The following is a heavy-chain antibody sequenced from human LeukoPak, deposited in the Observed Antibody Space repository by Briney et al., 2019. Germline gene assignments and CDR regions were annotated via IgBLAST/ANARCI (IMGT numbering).Heavy chain of an antibody. CDR1: RFTFSSYA. CDR3: ARDRQAYYYMDV. J-gene: IGHJ6*03. V-gene: IGHV3-23*01. Sequence: GGSLRLSCAASRFTFSSYAMSWVRQAPGKGLEWVSAISGSGGSTYYADSVKGRFTISRDNAKNSLYLQMNSLRAEDTAVYYCARDRQAYYYMDVWGKGTTVTVSS. CDR2: ISGSGGST.